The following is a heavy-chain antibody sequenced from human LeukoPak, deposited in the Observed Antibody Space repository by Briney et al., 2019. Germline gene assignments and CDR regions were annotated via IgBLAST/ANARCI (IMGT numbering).Heavy chain of an antibody. Sequence: ASVTVSCKASGYTFTSYGISWVRQAPGQGLEWMGWISAYNGNTNYAQKLQGRVTMTTDTSTSTAYMELSSLRSEDTAVYYCARMSYYDSSGDNWFDPWGQGTLVTVSS. CDR3: ARMSYYDSSGDNWFDP. D-gene: IGHD3-22*01. CDR2: ISAYNGNT. J-gene: IGHJ5*02. CDR1: GYTFTSYG. V-gene: IGHV1-18*01.